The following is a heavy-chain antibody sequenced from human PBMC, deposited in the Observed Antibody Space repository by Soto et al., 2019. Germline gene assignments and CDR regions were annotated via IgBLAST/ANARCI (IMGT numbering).Heavy chain of an antibody. CDR3: ARDPGDSKRIYFDY. J-gene: IGHJ4*02. Sequence: SETLSLTCTVSGGSISSYYWSWIRQPPGKGLEWIGYIYYSGSTNYNPSLKSRVTISVDTSKNQFSLKLSSVTAADTAVYYCARDPGDSKRIYFDYWGPGTLVTVSS. CDR1: GGSISSYY. V-gene: IGHV4-59*01. D-gene: IGHD4-17*01. CDR2: IYYSGST.